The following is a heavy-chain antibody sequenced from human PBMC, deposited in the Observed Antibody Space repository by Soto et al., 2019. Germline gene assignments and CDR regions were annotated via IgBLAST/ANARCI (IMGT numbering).Heavy chain of an antibody. D-gene: IGHD3-22*01. CDR1: GGSISSSSYY. J-gene: IGHJ3*02. Sequence: QLQLQGSGPGLVKPSETLSLTCTVSGGSISSSSYYWGWIRQPPGKGLEWIGSIYYSGSTYYNPSLKSRVTISVDTSKNQFSLKLSSVTAADTAVYYCATRPYYYDSSGYYQAFDIWGQGTMVTVSS. CDR3: ATRPYYYDSSGYYQAFDI. V-gene: IGHV4-39*01. CDR2: IYYSGST.